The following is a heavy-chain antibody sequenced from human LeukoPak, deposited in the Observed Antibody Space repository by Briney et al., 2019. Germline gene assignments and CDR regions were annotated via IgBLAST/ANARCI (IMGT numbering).Heavy chain of an antibody. CDR1: GGSIGTYY. CDR2: IYVTGT. D-gene: IGHD3-16*02. CDR3: ARHIGGGIEDMDV. J-gene: IGHJ6*03. Sequence: SETLSLTCTVSGGSIGTYYWSWIRQSPGKGLKWIGYIYVTGTRYNPYLQSRVTISVDRSRNQFFLKMSSVTAADTAVYYCARHIGGGIEDMDVWGKGTKVNVSS. V-gene: IGHV4-59*08.